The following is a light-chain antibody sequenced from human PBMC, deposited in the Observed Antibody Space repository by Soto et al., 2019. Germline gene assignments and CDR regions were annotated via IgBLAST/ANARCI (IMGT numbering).Light chain of an antibody. CDR1: QSVSNN. CDR3: QQYNDWPPYT. Sequence: EIVMTQSPATLSVSPGERATLSCRASQSVSNNLAWFQQKPDHAPRLLIYGASTRATGIPARFSGSGSGTEFTLTISSLQSEDFAVYYCQQYNDWPPYTFGQGTKLEIK. CDR2: GAS. V-gene: IGKV3-15*01. J-gene: IGKJ2*01.